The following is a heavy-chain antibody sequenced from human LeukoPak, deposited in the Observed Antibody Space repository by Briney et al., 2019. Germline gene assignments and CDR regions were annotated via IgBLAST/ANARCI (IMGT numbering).Heavy chain of an antibody. CDR2: IISGSSTI. V-gene: IGHV3-48*04. CDR3: ARGHYGVLAASYKWTPDY. Sequence: PGGSLRLSCAASGLTFSSDTMHWVRQAPGKGLEWVSDIISGSSTINYADAVKGRFTISRDNAKNSLSLQLNSLRVEDTAVYYCARGHYGVLAASYKWTPDYWGQGTLVTVSS. J-gene: IGHJ4*02. CDR1: GLTFSSDT. D-gene: IGHD3-9*01.